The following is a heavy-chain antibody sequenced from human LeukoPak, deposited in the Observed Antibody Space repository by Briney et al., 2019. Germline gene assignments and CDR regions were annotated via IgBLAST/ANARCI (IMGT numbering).Heavy chain of an antibody. CDR2: ISYDGSNK. CDR1: GFTFSSYG. D-gene: IGHD3-22*01. V-gene: IGHV3-30*18. CDR3: AKGTHDYYDSSGYYYFDY. Sequence: GRSLRLSCAASGFTFSSYGMHWVRQAPGKGLEWVAVISYDGSNKYYADSVKGRFTISRDNSKNTQYLQMNSLRAEDTAVYYCAKGTHDYYDSSGYYYFDYWGQGTLVTVSS. J-gene: IGHJ4*02.